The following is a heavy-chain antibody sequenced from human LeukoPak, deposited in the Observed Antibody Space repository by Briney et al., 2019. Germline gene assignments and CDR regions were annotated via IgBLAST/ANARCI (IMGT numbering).Heavy chain of an antibody. CDR3: ISQYYDSSGFPIAYYFDY. J-gene: IGHJ4*01. V-gene: IGHV3-49*04. CDR1: GFTFGDYT. CDR2: IRSKAYGGTS. D-gene: IGHD3-22*01. Sequence: GGSLRLSCTASGFTFGDYTMSWVRQAPGKGLEWVGFIRSKAYGGTSEYAASVRGRFTIARDDSKSIAYLQMNSLKTEDTAMYYCISQYYDSSGFPIAYYFDYWGHGTLVTVSS.